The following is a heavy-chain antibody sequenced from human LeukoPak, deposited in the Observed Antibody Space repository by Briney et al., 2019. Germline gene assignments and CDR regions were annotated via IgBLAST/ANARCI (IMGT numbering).Heavy chain of an antibody. CDR3: AKVATWTYFDS. CDR1: GFTFSSSA. CDR2: IDDGGETT. Sequence: EGSLRLSCAASGFTFSSSAMSWVRLAPGKGLGWVSAIDDGGETTYYADSVKGRFTISRDNSKNTLYLQLTSLRVEDTAVYYCAKVATWTYFDSWGQGTLVTVSS. D-gene: IGHD3/OR15-3a*01. V-gene: IGHV3-23*01. J-gene: IGHJ4*02.